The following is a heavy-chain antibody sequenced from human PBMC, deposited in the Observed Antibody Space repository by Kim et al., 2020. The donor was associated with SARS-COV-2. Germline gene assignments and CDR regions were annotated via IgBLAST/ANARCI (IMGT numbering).Heavy chain of an antibody. J-gene: IGHJ4*02. D-gene: IGHD2-15*01. CDR2: GSNK. CDR3: ARGTPPFDY. Sequence: GSNKYYADSVKGRFTISRDNSKNTLYLQMNSLRAEDTAVYYCARGTPPFDYWGQGTLVTVSS. V-gene: IGHV3-30*01.